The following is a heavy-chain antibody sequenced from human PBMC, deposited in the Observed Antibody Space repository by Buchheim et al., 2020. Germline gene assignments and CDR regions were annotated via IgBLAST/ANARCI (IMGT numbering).Heavy chain of an antibody. Sequence: QVQLQESGPGLVRPSETLSLTCTVSGGSISTYYWSWIRQPPGKGLEWIGCIYYSGSTNYNPSLKSRVTISVDTPTNQFSLQLSSVTAADTALYYCARVYGDNKNPYYFDYWGQGTL. V-gene: IGHV4-59*01. CDR2: IYYSGST. CDR1: GGSISTYY. CDR3: ARVYGDNKNPYYFDY. J-gene: IGHJ4*02. D-gene: IGHD4-23*01.